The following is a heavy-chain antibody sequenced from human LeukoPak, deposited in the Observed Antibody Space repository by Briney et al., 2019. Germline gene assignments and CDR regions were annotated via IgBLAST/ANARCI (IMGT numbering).Heavy chain of an antibody. D-gene: IGHD6-6*01. J-gene: IGHJ5*02. Sequence: ASVKVSCKASGGTFSSYAISWVRQAPGQGLEWMGGIIPIFGTANYAQKFQGRVTITADESTSTAYMELSSLRSEDTAVYYCARDLPYSSSSWFDPWGPGTLVTVSS. V-gene: IGHV1-69*13. CDR2: IIPIFGTA. CDR1: GGTFSSYA. CDR3: ARDLPYSSSSWFDP.